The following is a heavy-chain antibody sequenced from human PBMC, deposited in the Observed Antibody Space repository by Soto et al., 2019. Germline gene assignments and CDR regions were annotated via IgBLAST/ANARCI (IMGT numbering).Heavy chain of an antibody. D-gene: IGHD2-21*02. Sequence: GGSLRLSCAASGFTFSSYAMSWVRQAPGKGLEWVSAISGSGGSTYYADSVKGRFTNSRDNSKNTLYLQMNSLRAEDTAVYYCAKGGVVVTAILGWGQGTLVTVSS. CDR2: ISGSGGST. CDR3: AKGGVVVTAILG. J-gene: IGHJ4*02. CDR1: GFTFSSYA. V-gene: IGHV3-23*01.